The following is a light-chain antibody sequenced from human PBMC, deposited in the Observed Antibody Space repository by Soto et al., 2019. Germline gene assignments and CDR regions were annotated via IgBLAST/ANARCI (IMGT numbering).Light chain of an antibody. CDR3: QHYHNWPLT. CDR2: VTS. V-gene: IGKV3-15*01. CDR1: QSVSSH. J-gene: IGKJ2*01. Sequence: ERVMTQSPATLSVSPGERATLSCRASQSVSSHLAWYQQKPGQTPRLLIYVTSIRATGVSVRFSGSGSGTEFTLTISSLQSEELAVYYCQHYHNWPLTFGQGTKLEI.